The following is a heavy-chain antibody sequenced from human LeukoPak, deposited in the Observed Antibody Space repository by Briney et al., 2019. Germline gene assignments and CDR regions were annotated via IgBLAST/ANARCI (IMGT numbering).Heavy chain of an antibody. J-gene: IGHJ4*02. D-gene: IGHD3-3*01. CDR1: GYTFTSYD. CDR2: MNPNSGNT. V-gene: IGHV1-8*03. CDR3: ARGARTYYDFWSGYSIPDY. Sequence: ASVKVSCKASGYTFTSYDINWVRQATGQGLEWMGWMNPNSGNTGYAQKFQGRVTITRNTSISTAYMELSSLRSEDTAVYYCARGARTYYDFWSGYSIPDYWGQGTLVTVSP.